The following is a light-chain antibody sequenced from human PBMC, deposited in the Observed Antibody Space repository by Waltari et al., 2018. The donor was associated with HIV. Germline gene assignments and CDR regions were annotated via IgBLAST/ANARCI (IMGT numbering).Light chain of an antibody. J-gene: IGLJ2*01. V-gene: IGLV10-54*04. Sequence: QAGLTQPPSVSKGMRQTATLTCTGNSNNVGNQGAAWLQQHQGHPPKLLSYRDNKRPSGISERFSASMSGNTAPLTITGVQPEDEAYYFCATWDISLSAVVFGGGTTLTVL. CDR3: ATWDISLSAVV. CDR1: SNNVGNQG. CDR2: RDN.